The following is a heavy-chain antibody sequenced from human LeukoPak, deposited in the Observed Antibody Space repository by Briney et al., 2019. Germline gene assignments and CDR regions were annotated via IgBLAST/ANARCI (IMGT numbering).Heavy chain of an antibody. J-gene: IGHJ4*02. D-gene: IGHD6-6*01. CDR3: ARGVHSSSSGELDY. CDR2: ISSSGSTI. CDR1: GFTFSSYE. V-gene: IGHV3-48*03. Sequence: GGSLRLSCAASGFTFSSYEMNWVRQAPGKGLEWVSYISSSGSTIYYADSVKGRFTISRDNAKNSPYLQTNSLRAEDTAVYYCARGVHSSSSGELDYWGQGTLVTVSS.